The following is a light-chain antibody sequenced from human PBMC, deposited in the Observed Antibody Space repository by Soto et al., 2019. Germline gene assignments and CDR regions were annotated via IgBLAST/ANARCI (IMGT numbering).Light chain of an antibody. CDR1: HDIGNS. J-gene: IGKJ3*01. Sequence: DIQMTQSPSSLSASAGDSVTITCQASHDIGNSLNWYQDKPGQAPKLVIYDAYNLETGVPSTFSGNGYGTDFTFTISSLRPEDIATYYCQKSDHLPLFGPGTKVDIK. CDR3: QKSDHLPL. CDR2: DAY. V-gene: IGKV1-33*01.